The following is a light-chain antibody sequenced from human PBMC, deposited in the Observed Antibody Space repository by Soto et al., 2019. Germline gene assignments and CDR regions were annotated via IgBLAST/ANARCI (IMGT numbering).Light chain of an antibody. CDR2: HGS. J-gene: IGKJ4*01. Sequence: IVLTQSPGTLSLSPGERVTISCRASQSISRNYLAWYQQKPGLAPRLIMYHGSRRAAVTPDRFSGSGSGTDCSLTISRREPEDFAGYYCQQYGSLVPGLTFGGGTKVEIK. CDR3: QQYGSLVPGLT. CDR1: QSISRNY. V-gene: IGKV3-20*01.